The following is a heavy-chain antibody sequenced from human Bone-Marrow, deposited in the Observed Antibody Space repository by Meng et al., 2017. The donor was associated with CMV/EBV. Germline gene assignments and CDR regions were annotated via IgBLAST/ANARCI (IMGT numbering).Heavy chain of an antibody. D-gene: IGHD4-11*01. CDR2: IIPILGIA. CDR1: GGTFSSYT. J-gene: IGHJ5*02. Sequence: SVKVSCKASGGTFSSYTISWVRQAPGQGLEWMGRIIPILGIANYAQKFQGRVTITTDESTSTAYMELSSLRSEDTAVYYCARGRNYYSNGEAFDPWGQGTLVTVSS. V-gene: IGHV1-69*16. CDR3: ARGRNYYSNGEAFDP.